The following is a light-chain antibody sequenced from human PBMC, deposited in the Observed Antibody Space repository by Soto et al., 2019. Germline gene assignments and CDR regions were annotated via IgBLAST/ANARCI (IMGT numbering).Light chain of an antibody. CDR1: QNVYNN. J-gene: IGKJ4*01. CDR2: DAS. Sequence: EIEMTQSPATLSVSPGEGATLSCKASQNVYNNLAWYQQRPGQPPRLLIYDASTRATGISARFSGSGYGTEFTLTISSLQSEDFAVYFCQQCRNWPLTFGGGTKVEIE. CDR3: QQCRNWPLT. V-gene: IGKV3-15*01.